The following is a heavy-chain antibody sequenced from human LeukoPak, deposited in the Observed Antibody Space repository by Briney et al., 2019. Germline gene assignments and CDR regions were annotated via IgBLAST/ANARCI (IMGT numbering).Heavy chain of an antibody. CDR2: IYSSGSA. CDR3: ARSDSESLPLDY. V-gene: IGHV4-4*07. CDR1: GGSISSYY. Sequence: SETLSLTCTVSGGSISSYYWSWIRQPPGKGLEWIGRIYSSGSANYNPSLNSRVTMSVDTSKNQFSLRLSSVTAADTAVYYCARSDSESLPLDYWGQGTLVSVSS. D-gene: IGHD1-26*01. J-gene: IGHJ4*02.